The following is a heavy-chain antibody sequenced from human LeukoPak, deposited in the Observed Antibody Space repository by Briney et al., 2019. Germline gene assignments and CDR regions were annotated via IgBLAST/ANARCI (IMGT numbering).Heavy chain of an antibody. CDR1: GFTLSDYW. D-gene: IGHD6-13*01. Sequence: GGSLRLSCAASGFTLSDYWMNWVRQAPGKGLEWVSSISSSSSYIEYADSVKGRFTISRDNAKNSLYLQMNSLRAEDTAVYYCARFETIAVATVDYWGQGTLVTVSS. CDR3: ARFETIAVATVDY. J-gene: IGHJ4*02. CDR2: ISSSSSYI. V-gene: IGHV3-21*01.